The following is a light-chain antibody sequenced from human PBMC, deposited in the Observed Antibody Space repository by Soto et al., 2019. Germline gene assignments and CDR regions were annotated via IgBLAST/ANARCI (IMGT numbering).Light chain of an antibody. CDR2: EVN. Sequence: QSVLTQPASVSGSPGQSITISCTGTSSDVGGYKYVSWYQHYPGKAPKLMIYEVNNRPSGVSDRFSGSKSGNTASLTISGLQAEDEADYYCSSYTRSSTPYVFGTGTKVTVL. J-gene: IGLJ1*01. CDR1: SSDVGGYKY. V-gene: IGLV2-14*01. CDR3: SSYTRSSTPYV.